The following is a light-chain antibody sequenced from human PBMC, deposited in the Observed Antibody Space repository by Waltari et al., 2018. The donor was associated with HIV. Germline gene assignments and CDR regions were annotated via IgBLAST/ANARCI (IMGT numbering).Light chain of an antibody. CDR2: GNN. Sequence: QSVLTQPPSVSGAPGQRVTVSCAGNSSNIGSGYYVHWYQQLPGTAPKLLIFGNNNRPSGVPARFSGSKSDTSASLAITGLQTDDEADYYCQSYDNNLRACVFGTGTKVSVL. J-gene: IGLJ1*01. CDR3: QSYDNNLRACV. CDR1: SSNIGSGYY. V-gene: IGLV1-40*01.